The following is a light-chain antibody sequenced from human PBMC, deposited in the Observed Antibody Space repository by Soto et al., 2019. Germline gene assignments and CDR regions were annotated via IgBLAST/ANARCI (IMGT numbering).Light chain of an antibody. CDR3: QQFGSSPGFT. CDR2: GAS. V-gene: IGKV3-20*01. J-gene: IGKJ3*01. Sequence: EIGWTQSPGTLSLSPGEGAPLPCRASKSINNRYLAWYQQKPGQAPRLLLYGASSRATGIPERFIGSGSGTDFTLTISILEPEDFAVYYCQQFGSSPGFTFGPGTKVDIK. CDR1: KSINNRY.